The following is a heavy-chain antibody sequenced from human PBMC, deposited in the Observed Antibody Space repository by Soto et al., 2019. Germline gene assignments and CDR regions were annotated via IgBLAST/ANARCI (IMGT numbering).Heavy chain of an antibody. Sequence: QVQLQESGPGLVKPSETLSLTCTVSGGSISSYYWSWIRQPPGKGLEWIGYIYYGGSTNYNPSLKSRVTISVETSKNQFSLKLNSVTAADTAVYYCARDGSSWYPSEYFHHWGQGTLVTVSS. J-gene: IGHJ1*01. CDR2: IYYGGST. CDR1: GGSISSYY. CDR3: ARDGSSWYPSEYFHH. V-gene: IGHV4-59*01. D-gene: IGHD6-13*01.